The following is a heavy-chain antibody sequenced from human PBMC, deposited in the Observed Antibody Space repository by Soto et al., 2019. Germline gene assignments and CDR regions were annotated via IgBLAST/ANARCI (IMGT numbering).Heavy chain of an antibody. Sequence: GASVKVSCKASGGTFSNYAFSWVRQAPGQGLKWMGGIIPTLGAANFARKFQGRLTITADESTSTAYMELSSLRSEDTAVYYCATYYNSGVFHFGSWGQGTLVTVSS. J-gene: IGHJ4*02. CDR1: GGTFSNYA. V-gene: IGHV1-69*13. D-gene: IGHD3-22*01. CDR2: IIPTLGAA. CDR3: ATYYNSGVFHFGS.